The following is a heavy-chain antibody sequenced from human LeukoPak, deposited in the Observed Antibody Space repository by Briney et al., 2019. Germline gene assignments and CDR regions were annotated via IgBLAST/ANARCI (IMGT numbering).Heavy chain of an antibody. V-gene: IGHV3-74*01. CDR3: ARAKEEQWLVFDY. J-gene: IGHJ4*02. CDR2: INSDGSST. Sequence: GGSLRLSRAASGFTFSSYWMHWVRHAPGKGLVWVSRINSDGSSTSYADSVKGRFTISRDNAKNTLYLQMNSLRAEDTAVYYCARAKEEQWLVFDYWGQGTLVTVSS. CDR1: GFTFSSYW. D-gene: IGHD6-19*01.